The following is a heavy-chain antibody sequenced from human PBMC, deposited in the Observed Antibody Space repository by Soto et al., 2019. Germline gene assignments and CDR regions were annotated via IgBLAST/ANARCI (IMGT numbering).Heavy chain of an antibody. J-gene: IGHJ5*02. Sequence: SETLSLTCAVYGGSFSGYYWSWIRQPPGKGLEWIGEINHSGSTNYNPSLKSRVTISVDTSKNQFSLKLSSVTAADTAVYYCARGSLLLRIYGSGFNWFDPWGQGALVTVSS. CDR2: INHSGST. D-gene: IGHD3-10*01. V-gene: IGHV4-34*01. CDR3: ARGSLLLRIYGSGFNWFDP. CDR1: GGSFSGYY.